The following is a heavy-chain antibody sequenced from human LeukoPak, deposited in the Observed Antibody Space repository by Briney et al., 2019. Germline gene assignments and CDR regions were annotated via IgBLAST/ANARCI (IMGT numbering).Heavy chain of an antibody. CDR2: IKQDGSEK. CDR3: AREEYSSSSWDY. V-gene: IGHV3-7*01. D-gene: IGHD6-6*01. CDR1: GFTFTDFW. Sequence: GESLRLSCEASGFTFTDFWMSWVRQAPGKGLEWVANIKQDGSEKYYVDSVKGRFTISRDNAKNSLFLQMNSLRAEDTAVYYCAREEYSSSSWDYWGQGTLVTVSS. J-gene: IGHJ4*02.